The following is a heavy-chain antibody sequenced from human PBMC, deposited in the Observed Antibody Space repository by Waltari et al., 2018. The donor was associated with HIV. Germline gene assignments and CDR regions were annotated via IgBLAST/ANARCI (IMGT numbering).Heavy chain of an antibody. CDR1: GFTFSSYS. CDR3: ARDRYCSGGSCYVLGYYYYGMDV. D-gene: IGHD2-15*01. J-gene: IGHJ6*02. Sequence: EVQLVESGGGLVQPGGSLRLSCAASGFTFSSYSMNWVRQAPGKGLEWVSYISSSSSTIYYADSVKGRFTISRDNAKNSLYLQMNSLRAEDTAVYYCARDRYCSGGSCYVLGYYYYGMDVWGQGTTVTVSS. CDR2: ISSSSSTI. V-gene: IGHV3-48*01.